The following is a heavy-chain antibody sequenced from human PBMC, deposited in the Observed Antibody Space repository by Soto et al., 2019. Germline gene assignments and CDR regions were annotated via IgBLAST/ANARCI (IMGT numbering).Heavy chain of an antibody. J-gene: IGHJ4*02. V-gene: IGHV4-39*07. CDR2: INHSGST. Sequence: SETLSLTCTVSGGSINSGGYYWSWIRQPPGTGLEWIGEINHSGSTNYNPSLKSRVTISVDTSKNQFSLKLTSVTAADTAVYYCARDKITGLFDYWGQGTLVTVSS. CDR3: ARDKITGLFDY. CDR1: GGSINSGGYY. D-gene: IGHD2-8*02.